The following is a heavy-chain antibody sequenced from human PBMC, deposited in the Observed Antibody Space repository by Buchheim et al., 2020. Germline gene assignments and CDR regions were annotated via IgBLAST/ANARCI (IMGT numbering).Heavy chain of an antibody. CDR3: ARGGQRWLGGNYYYYGMDV. Sequence: QLQLQESGSGLVKPSQTLSLTCAVSGGSISSGGYSWSWIRQPPGKGLEWIGYIYHSGSPYYNPSLKSRVTISVDRSKNQLSLKLSSVTAADTAVYYCARGGQRWLGGNYYYYGMDVWGQGTT. CDR2: IYHSGSP. CDR1: GGSISSGGYS. J-gene: IGHJ6*02. V-gene: IGHV4-30-2*01. D-gene: IGHD6-19*01.